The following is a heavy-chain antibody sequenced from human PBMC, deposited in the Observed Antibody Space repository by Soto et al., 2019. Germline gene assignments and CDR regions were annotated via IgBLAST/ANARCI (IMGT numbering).Heavy chain of an antibody. D-gene: IGHD3-22*01. CDR1: GVTFSSYA. Sequence: EASVKFSCKASGVTFSSYAISWVRQAPGQGLEWMGGIIPIFGTANYAQKFQCRVTMTADKSTSTAYMELSSLRSEDTAVYYCACYSYDSSGYYTFLGYWGQGTLVTVSS. CDR2: IIPIFGTA. V-gene: IGHV1-69*06. J-gene: IGHJ4*02. CDR3: ACYSYDSSGYYTFLGY.